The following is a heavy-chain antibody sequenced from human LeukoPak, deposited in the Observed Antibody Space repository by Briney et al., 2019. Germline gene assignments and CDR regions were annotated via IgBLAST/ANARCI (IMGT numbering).Heavy chain of an antibody. J-gene: IGHJ4*02. CDR2: ISAYNGNT. V-gene: IGHV1-18*01. D-gene: IGHD2-2*01. CDR3: ARAGCSSTSCSHADY. CDR1: GYTFTSYG. Sequence: ASVKVSCKASGYTFTSYGISWVRQAPGQGLEWMGWISAYNGNTNYAQKLQGRVTMTTDTSTSTAYMELRSLRSDDTAVYYCARAGCSSTSCSHADYWGQGTLDTVSS.